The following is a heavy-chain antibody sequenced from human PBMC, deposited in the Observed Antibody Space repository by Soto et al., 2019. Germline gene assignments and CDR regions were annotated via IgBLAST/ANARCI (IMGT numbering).Heavy chain of an antibody. J-gene: IGHJ6*02. V-gene: IGHV1-69*01. CDR3: ATPRGEGWLQLPNYYYGMDV. D-gene: IGHD5-12*01. CDR2: IIPIFGTA. Sequence: QVQLVQSGAEVKKPGSSVKVSCKASGGTFSSYAISWVRQAPGQGLEWMGGIIPIFGTANYAQKFQGRVTITADASTSTDYMELSSLRSEDTAVYYCATPRGEGWLQLPNYYYGMDVWGQGTTVTVSS. CDR1: GGTFSSYA.